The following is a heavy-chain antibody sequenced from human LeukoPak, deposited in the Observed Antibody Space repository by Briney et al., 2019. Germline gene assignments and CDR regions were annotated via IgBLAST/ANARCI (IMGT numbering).Heavy chain of an antibody. V-gene: IGHV4-34*01. CDR2: INHSGST. CDR1: GGSLSGYY. D-gene: IGHD3-10*01. CDR3: ARELMVRGVKSAD. Sequence: SETLSLTRAVYGGSLSGYYWSWIRQPPGKGLEWIGEINHSGSTNYNPSLKSRVTISVDTSKNQFSLKLSSVTAADTAVYYCARELMVRGVKSADWGQGTLVTVSP. J-gene: IGHJ4*02.